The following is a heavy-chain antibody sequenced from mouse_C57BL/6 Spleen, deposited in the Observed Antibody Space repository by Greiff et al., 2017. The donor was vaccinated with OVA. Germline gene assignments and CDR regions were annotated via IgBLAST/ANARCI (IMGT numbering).Heavy chain of an antibody. CDR3: ARGGTVVAPFDY. J-gene: IGHJ2*01. CDR2: IDPSDSYT. CDR1: GYTFTSYW. D-gene: IGHD1-1*01. V-gene: IGHV1-69*01. Sequence: QVQLKQPGAELVMPGASVKLSCKASGYTFTSYWMHWVKQRPGQGLEWIGEIDPSDSYTNYNQKFKGKSTLTVDKSSSTAYMQLSSLTSEDSAVXSCARGGTVVAPFDYWGQGTTLTVSA.